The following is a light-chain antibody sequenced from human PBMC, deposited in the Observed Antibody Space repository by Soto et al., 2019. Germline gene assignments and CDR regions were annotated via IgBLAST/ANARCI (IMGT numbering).Light chain of an antibody. Sequence: QSALTQPASVSGSPGQSITISCTGTSSDVGGYNYVSWYQQHPGKAPKLIIYEVSNRPSGVSNRFSGSKSGNTASLTISGLQAEDEADYSCNSYTIKSTGVFGTGTKLTVL. V-gene: IGLV2-14*01. J-gene: IGLJ1*01. CDR1: SSDVGGYNY. CDR3: NSYTIKSTGV. CDR2: EVS.